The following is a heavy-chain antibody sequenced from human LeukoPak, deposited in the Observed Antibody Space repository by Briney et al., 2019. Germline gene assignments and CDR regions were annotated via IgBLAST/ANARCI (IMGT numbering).Heavy chain of an antibody. J-gene: IGHJ6*02. CDR3: ASIAARSGYYYYYGMDV. CDR1: GGSISSSSYY. Sequence: PSETLSLTCTVSGGSISSSSYYWGWIRQPPGKGLEWIGSIYYSGSTYYNPSLKSRVTISVDTSKNQFSLKLSSVTAADTAVYYCASIAARSGYYYYYGMDVWGQGTTVTVSS. D-gene: IGHD6-6*01. CDR2: IYYSGST. V-gene: IGHV4-39*01.